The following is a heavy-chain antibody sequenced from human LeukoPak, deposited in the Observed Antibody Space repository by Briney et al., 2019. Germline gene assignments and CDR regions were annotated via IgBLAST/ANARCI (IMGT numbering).Heavy chain of an antibody. CDR2: IYHSGST. D-gene: IGHD6-19*01. Sequence: SGTLSLTCAVSGGSISSSNWWSWVRQPPGKGLEWIGEIYHSGSTNYNPSLKSRVTISVDKSKNQFSLKLSSVTAADTAVYYCVREGWQWLVHAFDIWGQGTMVTGSS. J-gene: IGHJ3*02. CDR3: VREGWQWLVHAFDI. CDR1: GGSISSSNW. V-gene: IGHV4-4*02.